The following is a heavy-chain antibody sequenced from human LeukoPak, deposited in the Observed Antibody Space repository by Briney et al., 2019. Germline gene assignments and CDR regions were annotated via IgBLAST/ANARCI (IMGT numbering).Heavy chain of an antibody. V-gene: IGHV1-8*01. CDR2: MNPNSGNT. J-gene: IGHJ4*02. CDR1: GYTFTSYD. CDR3: ARGRITMVRGVIPHFGY. Sequence: ASVKVSCKASGYTFTSYDINWVRQATGQGLEWMGWMNPNSGNTGYAQKFQGRVTMTRNTSISTAYMELSSLRSEDTAVYCCARGRITMVRGVIPHFGYWGQGTLVTVSS. D-gene: IGHD3-10*01.